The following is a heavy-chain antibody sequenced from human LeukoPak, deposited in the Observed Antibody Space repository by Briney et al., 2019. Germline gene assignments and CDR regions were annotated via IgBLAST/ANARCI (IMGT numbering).Heavy chain of an antibody. D-gene: IGHD3-9*01. Sequence: SETLSLTCTVSGGSISSYYWSWIRQPPGKGLEWIGYVYYSGNTSYNPSLKSRVTISVDTSKNQFSLKLTSVTAADTAVYYCARLPDILTGFDYWGQGTLVTVSS. CDR1: GGSISSYY. V-gene: IGHV4-59*08. CDR2: VYYSGNT. J-gene: IGHJ4*02. CDR3: ARLPDILTGFDY.